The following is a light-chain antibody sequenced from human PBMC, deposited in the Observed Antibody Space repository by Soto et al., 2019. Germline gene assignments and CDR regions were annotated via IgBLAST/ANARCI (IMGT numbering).Light chain of an antibody. CDR1: SSNTGAGYD. CDR3: QSYDSSLSGYV. V-gene: IGLV1-40*01. CDR2: GNN. Sequence: QSVLTQPPSVSGAPGQRVTFSCTGSSSNTGAGYDVHWYQQLPGTAPKLLIYGNNKRPSGVPDRFSGSKSGTSASLAITGLQAEDEADYYCQSYDSSLSGYVFGTGTKLTV. J-gene: IGLJ1*01.